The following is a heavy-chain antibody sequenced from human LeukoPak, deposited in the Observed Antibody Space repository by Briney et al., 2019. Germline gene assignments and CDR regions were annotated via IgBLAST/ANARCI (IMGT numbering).Heavy chain of an antibody. CDR2: IKSRTDGGTT. CDR1: GFTFPNAW. Sequence: GGSLRLSCAASGFTFPNAWMSWLRQAPGKGLEWVGHIKSRTDGGTTDYAAPVKGRFTISRDDSENTLYLQMNSLKTEDIAVYYCATPGRIPEAANWFDPWGQGTLVTVSS. D-gene: IGHD6-13*01. V-gene: IGHV3-15*01. CDR3: ATPGRIPEAANWFDP. J-gene: IGHJ5*02.